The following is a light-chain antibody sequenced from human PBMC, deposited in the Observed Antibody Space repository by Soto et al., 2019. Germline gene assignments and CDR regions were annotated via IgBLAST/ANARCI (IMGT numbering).Light chain of an antibody. V-gene: IGKV1-5*03. CDR1: QSISSW. Sequence: DIQMTQSPSTLSACVGDIVTITCRASQSISSWLAWYQQKPGKAPNLLIYKASTLETGVPSRFSGSGSGTEFTLTISSVQPDDFATYYCQQYQSYPLTFGGGTKVDIK. J-gene: IGKJ4*01. CDR2: KAS. CDR3: QQYQSYPLT.